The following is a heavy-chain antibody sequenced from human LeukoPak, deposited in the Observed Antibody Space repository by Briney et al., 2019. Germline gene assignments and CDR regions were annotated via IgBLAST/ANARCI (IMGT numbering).Heavy chain of an antibody. Sequence: SVKVSCKASGGTFSSYAISWVRRAPGQGLEWMGRIIPILGIANYAQKFQGRVTITADKSTSTAYMELSSLRSEDTAVYYCARDRPRYCSGGSYYYYYYGMDVWGQGTTVTVSS. CDR1: GGTFSSYA. J-gene: IGHJ6*02. CDR3: ARDRPRYCSGGSYYYYYYGMDV. V-gene: IGHV1-69*04. D-gene: IGHD2-15*01. CDR2: IIPILGIA.